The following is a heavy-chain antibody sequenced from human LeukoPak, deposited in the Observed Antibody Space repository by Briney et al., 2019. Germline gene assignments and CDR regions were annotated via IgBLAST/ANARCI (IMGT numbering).Heavy chain of an antibody. CDR2: ISSSSTI. Sequence: GALRLSCAASGFTFSSYSMNWVRQAPGKGLEWVSYISSSSTIYYADSVKGRFTISRDNAKNSLYLQMNSLRAEDTAVYYCARGVVVTAIHDAFDIWGQGTMVTVSS. V-gene: IGHV3-48*01. CDR1: GFTFSSYS. CDR3: ARGVVVTAIHDAFDI. J-gene: IGHJ3*02. D-gene: IGHD2-21*02.